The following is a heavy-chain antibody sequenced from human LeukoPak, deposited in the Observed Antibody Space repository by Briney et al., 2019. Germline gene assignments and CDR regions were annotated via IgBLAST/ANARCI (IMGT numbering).Heavy chain of an antibody. Sequence: SETLSLTCTVSGYSISSGYYWGWIRQPPGKGLEWLGSFYYSGSTYYRPSLKSRVTISVDTSKNQFSLKLSSVTAADTAVYYCARLVVSNWYHEVLLGRDYWGQGTLVTVSS. D-gene: IGHD6-13*01. V-gene: IGHV4-38-2*02. CDR3: ARLVVSNWYHEVLLGRDY. CDR1: GYSISSGYY. J-gene: IGHJ4*02. CDR2: FYYSGST.